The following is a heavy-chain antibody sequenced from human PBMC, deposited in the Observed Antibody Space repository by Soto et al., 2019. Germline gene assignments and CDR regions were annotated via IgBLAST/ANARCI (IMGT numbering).Heavy chain of an antibody. D-gene: IGHD3-9*01. CDR1: GYTFTSYG. CDR2: ISAYNGNT. CDR3: ARTLGYDIFPQLGMDV. J-gene: IGHJ6*02. V-gene: IGHV1-18*01. Sequence: ASVKVSCKASGYTFTSYGISWVRQAPGQGLERMGWISAYNGNTNYAQKLQGRVTMTTDTSTSTAYMELRSLRSDDTAVYYCARTLGYDIFPQLGMDVWGQGTTVTVSS.